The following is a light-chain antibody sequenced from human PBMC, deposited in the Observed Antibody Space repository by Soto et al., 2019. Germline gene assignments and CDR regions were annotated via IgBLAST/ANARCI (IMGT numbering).Light chain of an antibody. V-gene: IGLV2-18*01. J-gene: IGLJ2*01. CDR1: SSDAGSYDR. Sequence: QSVLTQPPSVSGSPGQSVTISCTGTSSDAGSYDRVSWYQQPPGTAPKLLIYEVSNRPSGVPDRFSGSNSGDTASLTISGLQAEDEADYYCSLYTSGTLVFGGGTKLTVL. CDR2: EVS. CDR3: SLYTSGTLV.